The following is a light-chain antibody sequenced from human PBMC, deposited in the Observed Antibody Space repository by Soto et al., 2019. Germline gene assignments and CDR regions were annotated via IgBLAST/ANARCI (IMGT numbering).Light chain of an antibody. Sequence: EIVLTQSPGTLSLSPGERATLSCRASQSVSSSYLAWYQQKPGQAPRLLMSGASSRATGIADRFSGSGTGTDFTLTISRLEPEDFAVYYCQQYGSSPLTFGPGTKVDIK. J-gene: IGKJ3*01. CDR3: QQYGSSPLT. CDR2: GAS. V-gene: IGKV3-20*01. CDR1: QSVSSSY.